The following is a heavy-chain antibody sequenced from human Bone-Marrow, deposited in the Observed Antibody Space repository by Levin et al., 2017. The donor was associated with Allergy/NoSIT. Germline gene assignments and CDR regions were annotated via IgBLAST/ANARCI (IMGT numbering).Heavy chain of an antibody. CDR2: IRDKTHGYAT. D-gene: IGHD6-19*01. CDR3: TRLPDQWPLEGNWFDP. J-gene: IGHJ5*02. Sequence: GGSLRLSCAASGFTFSGSAVHWVRQASGKGLEWIGRIRDKTHGYATSYGASVKGRFTISRDDSTNTAFLQMNNLGAEDTALCFCTRLPDQWPLEGNWFDPWGRGTLVTVSS. CDR1: GFTFSGSA. V-gene: IGHV3-73*01.